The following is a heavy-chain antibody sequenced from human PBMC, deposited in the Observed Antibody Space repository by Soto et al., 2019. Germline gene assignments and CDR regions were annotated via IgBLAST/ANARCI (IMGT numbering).Heavy chain of an antibody. Sequence: GGSLRLSCAASGFTFSSYWMHLVRQAPGKGLVWVSRINSDGSSTSYADSVKGRFTISRDNAKNTLYLQMNSLRAEDTAVYYCARGGSLNWYFDLWGRGTLVTVSS. CDR3: ARGGSLNWYFDL. D-gene: IGHD1-26*01. CDR1: GFTFSSYW. V-gene: IGHV3-74*01. J-gene: IGHJ2*01. CDR2: INSDGSST.